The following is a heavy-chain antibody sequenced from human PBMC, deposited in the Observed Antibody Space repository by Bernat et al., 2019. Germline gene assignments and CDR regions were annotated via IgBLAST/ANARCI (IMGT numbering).Heavy chain of an antibody. CDR2: IYYSGST. V-gene: IGHV4-39*01. J-gene: IGHJ4*02. D-gene: IGHD3-9*01. Sequence: QLQLQESGPGLVKPSETLSLTCTVSGGSISSSSYYWGWIRQPPGKGLEWIGSIYYSGSTYYNPSLKSRVTISVDTSKNQFSLKLSSVTAADTAVYYCASSTTYYDILTGYFDYWGQGTLVTVSS. CDR1: GGSISSSSYY. CDR3: ASSTTYYDILTGYFDY.